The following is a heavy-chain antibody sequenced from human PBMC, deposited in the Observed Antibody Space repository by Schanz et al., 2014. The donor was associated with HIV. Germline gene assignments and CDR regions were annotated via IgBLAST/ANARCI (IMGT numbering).Heavy chain of an antibody. Sequence: VQLLESGGGLVQPGGSLRVSCAASGFTFSSYGMHWVRQAPGKGLEWVSYISISSTTIYYADSVKGRFTISRDNAKNSLFLQMNSLRDEDTAVYYCARSEWVDQKWGQGTLVTVSS. V-gene: IGHV3-48*02. J-gene: IGHJ4*02. CDR1: GFTFSSYG. CDR3: ARSEWVDQK. D-gene: IGHD6-19*01. CDR2: ISISSTTI.